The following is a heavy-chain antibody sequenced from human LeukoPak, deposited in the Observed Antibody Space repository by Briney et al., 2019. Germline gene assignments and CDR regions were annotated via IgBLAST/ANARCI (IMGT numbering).Heavy chain of an antibody. CDR2: IYYGGST. Sequence: SETLSLTCTVSGGSISSYYWSWIRQPPGKGLEWIGYIYYGGSTYYNPSLKSRVTISVDTSKNQFSLKLSSVTAADTAVYYCARVTYYYDSSGYYGWFDPWGQGTLVTVSS. V-gene: IGHV4-59*08. D-gene: IGHD3-22*01. J-gene: IGHJ5*02. CDR1: GGSISSYY. CDR3: ARVTYYYDSSGYYGWFDP.